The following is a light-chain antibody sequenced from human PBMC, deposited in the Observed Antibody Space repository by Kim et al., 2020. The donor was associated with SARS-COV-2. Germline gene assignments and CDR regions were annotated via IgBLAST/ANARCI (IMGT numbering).Light chain of an antibody. J-gene: IGKJ1*01. CDR2: GAS. CDR1: QTISANY. Sequence: SPGERATLSCTASQTISANYLAWYQQTPGQAPRVLIHGASSRATGIPDRFSGSGSGTDFTLTISRLEPEDFAVYYCQQYGGSPWTFGHGTKVDIK. V-gene: IGKV3-20*01. CDR3: QQYGGSPWT.